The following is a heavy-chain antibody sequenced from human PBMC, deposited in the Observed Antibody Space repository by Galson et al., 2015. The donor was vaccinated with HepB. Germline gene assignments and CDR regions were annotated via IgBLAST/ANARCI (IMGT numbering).Heavy chain of an antibody. CDR1: GGTFSSYA. CDR3: ARDPRITIFGVVIAPSRGMDV. J-gene: IGHJ6*02. CDR2: IIPIFGTA. D-gene: IGHD3-3*01. V-gene: IGHV1-69*13. Sequence: SVKVSCKASGGTFSSYAISWVRQAPGQGLEWMGGIIPIFGTANYAQKFQGRVTITADESTSTAYMELSSLRSEDTAVYYCARDPRITIFGVVIAPSRGMDVWGQGTTVTVSS.